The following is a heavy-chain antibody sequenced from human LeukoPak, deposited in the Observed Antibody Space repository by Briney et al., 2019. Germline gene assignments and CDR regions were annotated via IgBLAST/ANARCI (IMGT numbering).Heavy chain of an antibody. J-gene: IGHJ4*02. CDR1: GYTFTSYD. CDR3: ARGPRGYSGYDLVPFDY. D-gene: IGHD5-12*01. CDR2: MNPNSGNT. V-gene: IGHV1-8*03. Sequence: GASVKVSCKASGYTFTSYDINWVRQATGQGLEWMGWMNPNSGNTGYAQKFQGRVTITRNTSISTAYMELSSLRSDDTAVYYCARGPRGYSGYDLVPFDYWGQGTLVTVSS.